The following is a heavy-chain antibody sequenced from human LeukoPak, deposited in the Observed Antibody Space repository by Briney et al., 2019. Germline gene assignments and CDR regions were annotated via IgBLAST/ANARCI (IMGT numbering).Heavy chain of an antibody. Sequence: GGSLRLSCTVSGFTVSSNYMSWVRQAPGKGLEWVSVIYSGGRTYYADSVKGRFTISRDNSKNTLYLQMNSLRAEDTAVYYCARVLSGRGSLYDYYYYMDVWGKGATVTISS. CDR2: IYSGGRT. V-gene: IGHV3-53*01. J-gene: IGHJ6*03. CDR1: GFTVSSNY. D-gene: IGHD3-10*01. CDR3: ARVLSGRGSLYDYYYYMDV.